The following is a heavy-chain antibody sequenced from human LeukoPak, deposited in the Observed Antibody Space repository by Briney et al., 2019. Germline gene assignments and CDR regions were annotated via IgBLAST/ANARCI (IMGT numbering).Heavy chain of an antibody. J-gene: IGHJ4*02. V-gene: IGHV3-30-3*01. CDR3: ASIFGVVLDY. D-gene: IGHD3-3*02. Sequence: PGRSLRLSCAASGFTFSSYAMHWVRQAPGKGLEWVAVISYDGSNKYYADSVKGRFTISRDNSKNTLYLQMNSLRAEDTAVYYCASIFGVVLDYWGQGTLVTVSS. CDR1: GFTFSSYA. CDR2: ISYDGSNK.